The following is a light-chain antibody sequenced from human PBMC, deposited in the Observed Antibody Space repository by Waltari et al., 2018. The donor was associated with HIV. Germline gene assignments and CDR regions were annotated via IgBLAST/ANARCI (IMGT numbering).Light chain of an antibody. Sequence: EIVLTQSPGTLSLSPGESATLSCRASQSVSSNSLAWYQQKPGQAPRLLFYGASSRATGIPDRFSGSGSGTDFTLTISRLEPEDFAVYSCQQYGTLPFTFGPGTKVDFK. V-gene: IGKV3-20*01. CDR2: GAS. CDR1: QSVSSNS. J-gene: IGKJ3*01. CDR3: QQYGTLPFT.